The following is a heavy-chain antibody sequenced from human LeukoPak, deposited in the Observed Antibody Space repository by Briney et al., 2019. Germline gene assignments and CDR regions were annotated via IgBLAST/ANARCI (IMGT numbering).Heavy chain of an antibody. CDR1: GFTFSSYW. Sequence: GGSLRLSCAASGFTFSSYWMHWVRQAPGKGLVWVSRINSDGSSTSYADSVKGRFTISRDNAKNTLYLQMNSLRAEDTAVCYCARAGMVRGAPYNWFDPWGQGTLVTVSS. CDR2: INSDGSST. D-gene: IGHD3-10*01. J-gene: IGHJ5*02. CDR3: ARAGMVRGAPYNWFDP. V-gene: IGHV3-74*01.